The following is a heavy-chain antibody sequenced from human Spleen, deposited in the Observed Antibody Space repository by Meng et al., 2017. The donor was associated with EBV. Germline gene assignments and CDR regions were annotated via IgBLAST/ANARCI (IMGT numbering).Heavy chain of an antibody. D-gene: IGHD3-3*01. CDR1: GYTFDNTA. V-gene: IGHV1-18*01. CDR3: ARDQRVASAIDY. CDR2: ITPYNGDT. J-gene: IGHJ4*02. Sequence: VQLVQAGAEVKNPGSSVKVSCKTSGYTFDNTAISWVRQAPGQGLEWMGWITPYNGDTNYAENFQGRVTLTTDTSTTTAYMELRSLRSDDTAVYYCARDQRVASAIDYWGQGTLVTVSS.